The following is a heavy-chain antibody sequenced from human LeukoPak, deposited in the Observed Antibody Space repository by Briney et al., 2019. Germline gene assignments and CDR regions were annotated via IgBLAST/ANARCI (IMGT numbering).Heavy chain of an antibody. CDR1: GFTFSSYH. Sequence: PGGSLRLSCAASGFTFSSYHINWVRQAPGKGLEWVSSISSNSDYIYYANSVKGRFTISRDNAKNSLYLQMNSLRAEDTALYYCARVRGGYSTDYWGQGTLVTVSS. D-gene: IGHD1-26*01. CDR3: ARVRGGYSTDY. J-gene: IGHJ4*02. CDR2: ISSNSDYI. V-gene: IGHV3-21*04.